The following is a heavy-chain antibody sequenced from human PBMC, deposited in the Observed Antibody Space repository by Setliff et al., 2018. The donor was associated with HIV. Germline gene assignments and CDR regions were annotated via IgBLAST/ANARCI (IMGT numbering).Heavy chain of an antibody. CDR1: GFTFSTYS. Sequence: PGGSLRLSCAASGFTFSTYSMNWVRQAPGKGLEWVSSISSSSSYIYYADSVQGRFTISRDNAKNSLYLQMNSLRAEDTAVYYCARGRVESFWSDLIPSDYWGQGTLVTVSS. J-gene: IGHJ4*02. V-gene: IGHV3-21*01. CDR2: ISSSSSYI. CDR3: ARGRVESFWSDLIPSDY. D-gene: IGHD3-3*01.